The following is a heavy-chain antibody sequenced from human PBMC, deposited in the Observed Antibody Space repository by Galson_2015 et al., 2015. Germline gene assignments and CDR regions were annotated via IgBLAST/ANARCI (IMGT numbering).Heavy chain of an antibody. J-gene: IGHJ4*02. CDR1: GFTFSSYW. Sequence: SLRLSCAASGFTFSSYWMHWVRQVPGKGLMWVSRIKGDGSSIIYADSVKGRFTISRDNTKNTVWLQMNSLRVEDTAVYYCARDSGYSSGWSLYSGQGTLVTVPS. V-gene: IGHV3-74*01. D-gene: IGHD6-19*01. CDR3: ARDSGYSSGWSLY. CDR2: IKGDGSSI.